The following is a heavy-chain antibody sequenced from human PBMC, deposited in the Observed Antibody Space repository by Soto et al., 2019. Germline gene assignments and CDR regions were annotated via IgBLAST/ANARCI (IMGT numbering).Heavy chain of an antibody. J-gene: IGHJ4*02. CDR1: GFTFSSYG. CDR3: AKRDYDFWSGSHYGSGSYDC. CDR2: ISYDGSNK. V-gene: IGHV3-30*18. Sequence: GGSLRLSCAASGFTFSSYGMHWVRQAPGKGLEWVAVISYDGSNKYYADSVKGRFTISRDNSKNTLYLQMNSLRAEDTAVYYCAKRDYDFWSGSHYGSGSYDCWGQGTLVTVSS. D-gene: IGHD3-3*01.